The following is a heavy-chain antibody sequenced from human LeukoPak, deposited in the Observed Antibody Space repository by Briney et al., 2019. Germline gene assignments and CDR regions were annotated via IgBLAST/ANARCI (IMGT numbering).Heavy chain of an antibody. Sequence: PSETLSLTCTVSGGSISSYYWSWIRQPPGKGLEWIGHIYTSGSTNYNPSLKSRVTMSVDTSKNQFSLKLNSVTAADTAVYYCARECSVYVPAEVYYFDYWGQGTLVTVSS. V-gene: IGHV4-4*07. CDR1: GGSISSYY. J-gene: IGHJ4*02. CDR2: IYTSGST. D-gene: IGHD2-2*01. CDR3: ARECSVYVPAEVYYFDY.